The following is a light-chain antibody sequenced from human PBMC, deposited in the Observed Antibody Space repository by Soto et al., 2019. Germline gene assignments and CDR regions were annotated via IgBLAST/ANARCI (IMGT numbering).Light chain of an antibody. J-gene: IGLJ1*01. Sequence: QSALTQPPSASGSPGXSVTISCTGTSSDIGTYSYVSWYQQHPGRAPRRIIYDVNQRPSGVPDRFSGSKSGNTASLTVSGLQAEDEADYFCSSYAGSNTYVFGTGTKLTVL. CDR3: SSYAGSNTYV. CDR2: DVN. V-gene: IGLV2-8*01. CDR1: SSDIGTYSY.